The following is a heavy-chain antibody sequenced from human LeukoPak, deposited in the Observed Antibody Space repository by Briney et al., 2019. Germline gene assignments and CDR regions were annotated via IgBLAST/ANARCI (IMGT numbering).Heavy chain of an antibody. CDR3: ARLPRDLGYCSSTSCPLGFDP. Sequence: SETLSLTCTVSGYSISSGYYWGWIRQPPGKGLEWIGSIYYSGSTYYNPSLKSRVTISVDTSKNQFSLKLSSVTAADTAVYYCARLPRDLGYCSSTSCPLGFDPWGQGTLVTVSS. V-gene: IGHV4-38-2*02. CDR1: GYSISSGYY. J-gene: IGHJ5*02. CDR2: IYYSGST. D-gene: IGHD2-2*01.